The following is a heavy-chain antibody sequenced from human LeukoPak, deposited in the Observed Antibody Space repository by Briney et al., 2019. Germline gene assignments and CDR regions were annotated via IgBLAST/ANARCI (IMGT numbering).Heavy chain of an antibody. D-gene: IGHD3-10*01. V-gene: IGHV4-59*01. CDR3: ARAPIGRDAFDI. CDR1: GGSISSYY. CDR2: IYYSGST. Sequence: SETLSLTCTVAGGSISSYYWSWIRQPPGKGLEWIGYIYYSGSTNYNPSLKSRVTISVDTSKNQFSLKLSSVTAADTAVYYCARAPIGRDAFDIWGQGTMVTVSS. J-gene: IGHJ3*02.